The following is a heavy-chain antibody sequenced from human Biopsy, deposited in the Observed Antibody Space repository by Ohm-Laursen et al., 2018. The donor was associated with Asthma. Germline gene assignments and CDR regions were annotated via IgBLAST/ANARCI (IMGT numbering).Heavy chain of an antibody. CDR3: ARHWDRGSFFDY. D-gene: IGHD3-10*01. CDR1: GGSMSSSSYY. J-gene: IGHJ4*02. V-gene: IGHV4-39*01. CDR2: ISYTGSA. Sequence: GTLSLTCTVSGGSMSSSSYYWGWIRQPPGKGLEWMGGISYTGSAYHNPSLKSRVTISVDTSKNHFSLKLSSVTAADTAVYYCARHWDRGSFFDYWGQGTPVTVSS.